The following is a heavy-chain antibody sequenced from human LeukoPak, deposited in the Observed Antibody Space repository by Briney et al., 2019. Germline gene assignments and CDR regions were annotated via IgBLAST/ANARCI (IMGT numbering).Heavy chain of an antibody. CDR1: GFTFSDSY. CDR2: ISHTGTSM. Sequence: GGSLRPSCAASGFTFSDSYMTWIRQAPGKGLEWISYISHTGTSMFYADSVKGRFTISRDNAKNSLYLQMDSLRDEDTAIYYCGRGHWGLDYWGQGTRVTVSS. D-gene: IGHD7-27*01. CDR3: GRGHWGLDY. J-gene: IGHJ4*02. V-gene: IGHV3-11*04.